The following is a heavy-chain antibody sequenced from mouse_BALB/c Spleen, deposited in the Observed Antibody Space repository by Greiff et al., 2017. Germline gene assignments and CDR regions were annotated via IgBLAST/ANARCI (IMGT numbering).Heavy chain of an antibody. D-gene: IGHD2-14*01. Sequence: DVQLQESGPGLVKPSQSLSLTCTVTGYSITSDYAWNWIRQFPGNKLEWMGYISYSGSTSYNPSLKSRISITRDTSKNQFFLQLNSVTTEDTATYYCARSLYYRHWFAYWGQGTLVTVSA. CDR2: ISYSGST. CDR3: ARSLYYRHWFAY. J-gene: IGHJ3*01. V-gene: IGHV3-2*02. CDR1: GYSITSDYA.